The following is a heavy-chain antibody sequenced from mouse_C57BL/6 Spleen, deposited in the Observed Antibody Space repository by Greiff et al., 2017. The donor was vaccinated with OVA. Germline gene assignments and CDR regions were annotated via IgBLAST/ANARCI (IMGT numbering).Heavy chain of an antibody. CDR2: IDPSDSYT. D-gene: IGHD2-4*01. V-gene: IGHV1-50*01. Sequence: QVQLQQPGAELVKPGASVKLSCKASGYTFTSYWMQWVKQRPGQGLEWIGEIDPSDSYTNYNQKFKGKATLTVDTSSSTAYMQLSSLTSEDSAVYYCARTGGLRRNFDYWGQGTTLTVSS. J-gene: IGHJ2*01. CDR3: ARTGGLRRNFDY. CDR1: GYTFTSYW.